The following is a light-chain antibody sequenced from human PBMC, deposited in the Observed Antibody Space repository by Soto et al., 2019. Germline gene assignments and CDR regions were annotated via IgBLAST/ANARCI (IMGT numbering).Light chain of an antibody. Sequence: IVIPLCPFAVTMASGERATLSRRASQSVSSSYLAWYQQKPGQAPRLLIYGASSRATGIPDRFSGSGSGTDFTLTISRLEPEDFAVYYCQQDGSTTWTFGQGTKVDIK. V-gene: IGKV3-20*01. J-gene: IGKJ1*01. CDR2: GAS. CDR3: QQDGSTTWT. CDR1: QSVSSSY.